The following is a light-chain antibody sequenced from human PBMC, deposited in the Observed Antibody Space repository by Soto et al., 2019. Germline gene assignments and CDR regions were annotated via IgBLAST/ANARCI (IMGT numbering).Light chain of an antibody. CDR1: QSVSSSY. CDR2: GAS. V-gene: IGKV3-20*01. CDR3: QQYGRSPPFT. J-gene: IGKJ2*01. Sequence: ELVLTQSPGTLSLSPGERATLSCRASQSVSSSYLAWYQQKPGQAPRLLIYGASNRATGIPDGFSGSGSGTDFTLTISRLEPEDFAVYFCQQYGRSPPFTFGQGTKVEIK.